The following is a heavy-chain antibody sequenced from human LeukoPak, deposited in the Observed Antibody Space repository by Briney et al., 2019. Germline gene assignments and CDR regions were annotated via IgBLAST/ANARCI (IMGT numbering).Heavy chain of an antibody. CDR3: AKGSTYHKFWGGYYFDF. J-gene: IGHJ4*02. CDR1: GFTFSDYA. V-gene: IGHV3-23*01. Sequence: GGSLRLSCSASGFTFSDYAMGWVRQAPGKGLEWVSAVSGGSSNTYYADSVKGRFTISRDNSKNTLYLQMNSLRTADTAVYFCAKGSTYHKFWGGYYFDFWGQGTLVTVSS. CDR2: VSGGSSNT. D-gene: IGHD3-3*01.